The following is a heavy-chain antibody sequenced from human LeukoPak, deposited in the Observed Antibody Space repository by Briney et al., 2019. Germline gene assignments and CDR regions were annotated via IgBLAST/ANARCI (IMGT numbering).Heavy chain of an antibody. D-gene: IGHD3-22*01. V-gene: IGHV3-7*03. CDR3: ARGGAWYYYDSSGYYPNYFDY. CDR2: IKQDGGEK. J-gene: IGHJ4*02. Sequence: GGSLRLSCAASGFTFSSYWMSWVRQAPGKGLEWVANIKQDGGEKYYVDSVKGRFTISRDNAKNSLYLQMNSLRAEDTAVYYCARGGAWYYYDSSGYYPNYFDYWGQGTLVTVSS. CDR1: GFTFSSYW.